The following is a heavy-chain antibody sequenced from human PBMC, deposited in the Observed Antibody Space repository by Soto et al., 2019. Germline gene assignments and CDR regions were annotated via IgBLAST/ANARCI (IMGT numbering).Heavy chain of an antibody. CDR2: ISSSSSYT. J-gene: IGHJ4*02. D-gene: IGHD6-19*01. Sequence: QVQLVESGGGLVKPGGSLRLSCAASEFTFSDYYMSWIRQAPGKGLEWVSYISSSSSYTNYADSVKGRFTISRDNAKNSLYLQMNSLRAEDTAVYYCARVWVYSSGWYFDYWGQGTLVTVSS. V-gene: IGHV3-11*05. CDR1: EFTFSDYY. CDR3: ARVWVYSSGWYFDY.